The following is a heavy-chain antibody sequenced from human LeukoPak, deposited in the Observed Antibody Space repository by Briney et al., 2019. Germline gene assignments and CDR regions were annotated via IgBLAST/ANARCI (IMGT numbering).Heavy chain of an antibody. CDR3: ARVSQLGYFDY. D-gene: IGHD6-13*01. J-gene: IGHJ4*02. CDR2: IWYDGSNK. V-gene: IGHV3-33*01. CDR1: GFTFSSYG. Sequence: GGSLRLSCAASGFTFSSYGMHRVRQAPGKGLEWVAVIWYDGSNKYYADSVKGRFTISRDNSKNTLYLQMNSLRAEDTAVYYCARVSQLGYFDYWGQGTLVTVSS.